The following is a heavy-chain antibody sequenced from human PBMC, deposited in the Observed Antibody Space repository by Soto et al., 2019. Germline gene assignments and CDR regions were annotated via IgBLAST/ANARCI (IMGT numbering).Heavy chain of an antibody. CDR1: VDSITTYY. V-gene: IGHV4-4*07. CDR2: IDASGNT. J-gene: IGHJ6*02. D-gene: IGHD6-13*01. CDR3: ARYSNNWFQTEGMDV. Sequence: TLSLTCTVSVDSITTYYWSWIRQPAGKGLEWIGRIDASGNTNYDPSLNSRVTMSIDTSKKQFSLKLTSVTAADTAIYYCARYSNNWFQTEGMDVWGQGTTVTVSS.